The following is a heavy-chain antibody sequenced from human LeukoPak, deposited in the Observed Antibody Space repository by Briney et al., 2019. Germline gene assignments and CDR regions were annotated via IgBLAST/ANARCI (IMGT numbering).Heavy chain of an antibody. Sequence: PGGSLRLSCAASGFTFSSYEMNWVRQAPGKGLEWVSSISSSSSYIYYADSVKGRFTISRDNAKNSLYLQMNSLRAEDTAVYYCARDSGYSGYLPDAFDIWGQGTMVTVSS. D-gene: IGHD5-12*01. CDR2: ISSSSSYI. CDR3: ARDSGYSGYLPDAFDI. CDR1: GFTFSSYE. V-gene: IGHV3-21*01. J-gene: IGHJ3*02.